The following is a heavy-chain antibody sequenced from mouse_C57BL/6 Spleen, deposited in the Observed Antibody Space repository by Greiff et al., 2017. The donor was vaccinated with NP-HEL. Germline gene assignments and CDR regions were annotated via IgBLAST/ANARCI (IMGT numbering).Heavy chain of an antibody. J-gene: IGHJ4*01. CDR3: ARRGSAWDYAMDY. CDR2: INPNNGGT. Sequence: EVQLQESGPELVKPGASVKMSCKASGYTFTDYNMHWVKQSHGKSLEWIGYINPNNGGTSYNQKFKGKATLTVNKSSSTAYMELRSLTSEDSAVYYCARRGSAWDYAMDYWGQGTSVTVSS. V-gene: IGHV1-22*01. CDR1: GYTFTDYN. D-gene: IGHD4-1*01.